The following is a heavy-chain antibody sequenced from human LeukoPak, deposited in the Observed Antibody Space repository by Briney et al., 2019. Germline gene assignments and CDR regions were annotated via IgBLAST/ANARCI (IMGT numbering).Heavy chain of an antibody. Sequence: PGGSLRLSCAASGFTFSSYAMSWVRQAPGKGLEWVSAISGSGGSTYYADSVKGRFTISRDNSKNTLYLQMNSLRAEDTAVYYCAKAQSPIVVVPAARPLPDYWGQGTLVTVSS. CDR3: AKAQSPIVVVPAARPLPDY. J-gene: IGHJ4*02. CDR1: GFTFSSYA. V-gene: IGHV3-23*01. D-gene: IGHD2-2*01. CDR2: ISGSGGST.